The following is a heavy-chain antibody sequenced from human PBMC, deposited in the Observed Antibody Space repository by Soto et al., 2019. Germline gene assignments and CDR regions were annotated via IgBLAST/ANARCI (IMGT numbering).Heavy chain of an antibody. CDR3: AKESYSSGWEGGYYFDY. CDR1: GFTFSSYA. CDR2: ISGSGGSK. J-gene: IGHJ4*02. D-gene: IGHD6-19*01. V-gene: IGHV3-23*01. Sequence: GGSLRLSCAASGFTFSSYAMSWVRQAPGKGLEWVSAISGSGGSKYYADSVKGRFTISRDNSKNTLYLQMNSLRAEDTAVYYSAKESYSSGWEGGYYFDYWGQGTLVTVSS.